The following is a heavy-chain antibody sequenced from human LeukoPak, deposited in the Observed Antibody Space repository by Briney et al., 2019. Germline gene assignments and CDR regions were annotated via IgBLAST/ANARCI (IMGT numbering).Heavy chain of an antibody. J-gene: IGHJ5*02. CDR2: ISYDGSNK. Sequence: GRSLRLSCAASGFTFSSYGMHWVRQAPGKGLEWVAVISYDGSNKYYADSVKGRFTISRDNSKNTLYLQMNSLRAEDTAVYYCAKDSQWLVRRWFDPWGQGTLVTVSS. CDR3: AKDSQWLVRRWFDP. V-gene: IGHV3-30*18. D-gene: IGHD6-19*01. CDR1: GFTFSSYG.